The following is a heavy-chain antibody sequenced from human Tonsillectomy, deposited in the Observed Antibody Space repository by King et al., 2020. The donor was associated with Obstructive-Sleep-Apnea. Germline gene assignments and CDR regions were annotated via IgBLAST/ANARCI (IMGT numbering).Heavy chain of an antibody. Sequence: VQLVESGGGVVQPGRSLRLSCAASGFTFNNYGMHWVRQAPGKGLEGVAVIWSDGRNEYYADSVRGRFTIPKYNSRNTLYLQLNSLRAEDKAVYYCAKEEAPGWFYYDSSGYLRDAFDIWGQGTVVSVSS. J-gene: IGHJ3*02. V-gene: IGHV3-33*03. CDR2: IWSDGRNE. CDR1: GFTFNNYG. CDR3: AKEEAPGWFYYDSSGYLRDAFDI. D-gene: IGHD3-22*01.